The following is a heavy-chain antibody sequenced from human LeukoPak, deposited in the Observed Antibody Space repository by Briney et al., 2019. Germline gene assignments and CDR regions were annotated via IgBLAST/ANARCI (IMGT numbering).Heavy chain of an antibody. V-gene: IGHV3-23*01. CDR1: GFTFSSYA. J-gene: IGHJ4*02. CDR2: ISGSGGST. D-gene: IGHD3-3*01. Sequence: GGSLRLSCAASGFTFSSYAMSWVRQAPGKGLEWVSAISGSGGSTYYADSVKGRFTISRDNSENTLYLQMNSLRAEDTAVYYCAKGRNYYDFWSGLGYWGQGTLVTVSS. CDR3: AKGRNYYDFWSGLGY.